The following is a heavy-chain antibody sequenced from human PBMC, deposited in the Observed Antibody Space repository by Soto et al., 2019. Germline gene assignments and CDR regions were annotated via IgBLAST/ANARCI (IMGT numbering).Heavy chain of an antibody. Sequence: SVKVSCKASGGTFSSYAISWVRPAHGEGVEWMGWIIPSFGTPNYAEEFQGRVTITADESTSTAYLELSSLRSEDTAVYYCARMLKPDDYGDLRTGYSFDPWGQGTRVTVSS. V-gene: IGHV1-69*13. J-gene: IGHJ5*02. CDR1: GGTFSSYA. CDR3: ARMLKPDDYGDLRTGYSFDP. CDR2: IIPSFGTP. D-gene: IGHD4-17*01.